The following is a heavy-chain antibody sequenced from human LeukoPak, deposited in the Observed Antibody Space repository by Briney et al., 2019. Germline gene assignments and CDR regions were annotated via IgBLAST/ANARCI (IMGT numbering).Heavy chain of an antibody. Sequence: GGSLRLSCAASGFTFSSYSMNWVRQAPGKGLKWVSSISSSSSYIYYADSVKGRFTISRDNAKNSLYLQMNSLRAEDTAVYYCARDLNAPIFGVVISFDYWGQGTLVTVSS. D-gene: IGHD3-3*02. CDR3: ARDLNAPIFGVVISFDY. CDR1: GFTFSSYS. J-gene: IGHJ4*02. CDR2: ISSSSSYI. V-gene: IGHV3-21*01.